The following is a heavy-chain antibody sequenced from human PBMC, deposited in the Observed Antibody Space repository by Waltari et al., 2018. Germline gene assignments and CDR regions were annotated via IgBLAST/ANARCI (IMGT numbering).Heavy chain of an antibody. Sequence: QVQLVQSGPEAKKPGASVNVSCKASGYTFTSYTMHWVGQAPGQRLEWVGWIRTSKTKYSERFRGRVTITRDTAANTAYMEMTSLTSEDTAVYFCARYSGFYQDAFDIWGQGTMVTVSS. D-gene: IGHD1-26*01. J-gene: IGHJ3*02. V-gene: IGHV1-3*04. CDR3: ARYSGFYQDAFDI. CDR1: GYTFTSYT. CDR2: IRTSKT.